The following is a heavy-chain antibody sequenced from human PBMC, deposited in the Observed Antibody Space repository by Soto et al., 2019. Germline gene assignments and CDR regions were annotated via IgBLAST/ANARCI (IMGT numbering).Heavy chain of an antibody. CDR2: IIPIFGTA. J-gene: IGHJ6*02. CDR3: ARDLGLLWFGELTRDYYYGMDV. D-gene: IGHD3-10*01. Sequence: SVKVSCKASGGTFSSYAISWVRQAPGQGLEWMGGIIPIFGTANYAQKFQGRVTITADESTSTAYMELSSLRSEDTAVYYCARDLGLLWFGELTRDYYYGMDVWGQGTTVTVSS. CDR1: GGTFSSYA. V-gene: IGHV1-69*13.